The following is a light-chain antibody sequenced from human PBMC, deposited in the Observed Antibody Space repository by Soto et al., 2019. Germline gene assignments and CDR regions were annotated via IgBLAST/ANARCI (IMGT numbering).Light chain of an antibody. CDR1: NSDVGGYNY. J-gene: IGLJ2*01. CDR2: DVN. V-gene: IGLV2-14*03. CDR3: GSYTSASADVL. Sequence: QSVLTQPASVSGSPGQSITISCTGTNSDVGGYNYVSWYQHHPGRAPKLIMFDVNNRPSGISNRFSGSKSGNTASLTISGLQAEDEADYYRGSYTSASADVLFGGGTQLTVL.